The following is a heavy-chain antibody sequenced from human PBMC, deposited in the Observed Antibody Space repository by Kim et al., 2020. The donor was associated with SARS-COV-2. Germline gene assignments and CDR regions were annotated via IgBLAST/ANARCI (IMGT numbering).Heavy chain of an antibody. D-gene: IGHD3-22*01. J-gene: IGHJ2*01. CDR1: NESISSPDYY. V-gene: IGHV4-39*01. CDR3: ATQGRDSGGYRKWYRDL. Sequence: SETLSLTCVVSNESISSPDYYWGWVRQPPGKGLEWLGSVYHLGTTYYNPSLRSRLAISVDTSKNQFSLKLTSVTAADTAVYYCATQGRDSGGYRKWYRDLWGRGTLATVSS. CDR2: VYHLGTT.